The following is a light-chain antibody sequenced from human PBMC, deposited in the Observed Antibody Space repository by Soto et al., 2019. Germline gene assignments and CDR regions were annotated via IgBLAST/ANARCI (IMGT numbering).Light chain of an antibody. J-gene: IGKJ3*01. CDR1: QSVSSY. V-gene: IGKV3-11*01. Sequence: EIVLTQSPATLSLSPGERATLSCRASQSVSSYLAWYQQKPGQAPRLLIYDASNRATGIPARFSGSGSGTDFTLTISSLEPEAFAVYYCQQRSNWPLLTFGPGTKVDIK. CDR2: DAS. CDR3: QQRSNWPLLT.